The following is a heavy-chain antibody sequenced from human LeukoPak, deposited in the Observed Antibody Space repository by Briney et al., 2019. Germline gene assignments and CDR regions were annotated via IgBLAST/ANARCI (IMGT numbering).Heavy chain of an antibody. D-gene: IGHD2-2*01. CDR2: IYYSGST. V-gene: IGHV4-59*08. CDR3: ARHPYRLLWLSWLDP. Sequence: SETLSLTCTVSGGSISSNYWSWIRQPPGKGLEWIGYIYYSGSTNCNPSLKSRVTISVDTSKNQFSLKLSSVTAADTAVYYCARHPYRLLWLSWLDPWGQGTLVTVSS. CDR1: GGSISSNY. J-gene: IGHJ5*02.